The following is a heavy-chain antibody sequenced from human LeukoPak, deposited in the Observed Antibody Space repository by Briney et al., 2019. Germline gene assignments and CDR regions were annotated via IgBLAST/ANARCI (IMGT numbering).Heavy chain of an antibody. Sequence: GGSLRLSCAASGFTFSSYAMSWVRQAPGKGLEWDSAISGSGGSTYYADSVKGRFTISRDNSKSTLYLQMNSLRAEDTAVYYCAKDSVGSGSYRCFDYWGQGTLVTVSS. CDR1: GFTFSSYA. V-gene: IGHV3-23*01. CDR2: ISGSGGST. CDR3: AKDSVGSGSYRCFDY. D-gene: IGHD1-26*01. J-gene: IGHJ4*02.